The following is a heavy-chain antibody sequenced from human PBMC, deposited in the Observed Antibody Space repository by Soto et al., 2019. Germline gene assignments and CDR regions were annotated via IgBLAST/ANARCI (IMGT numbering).Heavy chain of an antibody. CDR1: GYTFTSYY. CDR2: INPSGGST. Sequence: ASVEVSCKASGYTFTSYYMHWVRQAPGQGLEWMGIINPSGGSTSYAQKFQGRVTMTRDTSTSTVYMELSSLRSEDTAVYYCARDLPMVRGVYYYYGMDVWGQGTTVTVSS. CDR3: ARDLPMVRGVYYYYGMDV. D-gene: IGHD3-10*01. V-gene: IGHV1-46*01. J-gene: IGHJ6*02.